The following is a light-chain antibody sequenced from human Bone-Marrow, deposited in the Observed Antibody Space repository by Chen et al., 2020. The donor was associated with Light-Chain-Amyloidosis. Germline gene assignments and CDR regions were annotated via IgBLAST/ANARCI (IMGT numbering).Light chain of an antibody. V-gene: IGLV6-57*01. Sequence: NFMLTQPHPVSESPGKAVIISCTRSSGSIATNYVQWYQQRPGSSPTTVIYEDDQRPSEVPDRFSGSIDRSSNSASLTISGLKTEDEADYYCQSYQGSSQGVFGGGTKLTVL. CDR2: EDD. J-gene: IGLJ3*02. CDR1: SGSIATNY. CDR3: QSYQGSSQGV.